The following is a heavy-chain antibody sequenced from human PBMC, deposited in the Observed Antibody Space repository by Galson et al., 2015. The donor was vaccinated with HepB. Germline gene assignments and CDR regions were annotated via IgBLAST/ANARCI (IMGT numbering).Heavy chain of an antibody. CDR1: GYTFTSYG. V-gene: IGHV1-18*01. D-gene: IGHD1-1*01. CDR2: ISAYNGNT. Sequence: SVKVSCKASGYTFTSYGISWVRQAPGQGLEWMGWISAYNGNTNYAQKLQGRVTMTTDTSTSTAYMELRSLRSDDTAVYYCARDTTQWGPGRSEGYWGQGTLVTVSS. J-gene: IGHJ4*02. CDR3: ARDTTQWGPGRSEGY.